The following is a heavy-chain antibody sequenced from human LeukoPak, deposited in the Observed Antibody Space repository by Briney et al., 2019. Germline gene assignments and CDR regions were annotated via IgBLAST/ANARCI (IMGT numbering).Heavy chain of an antibody. D-gene: IGHD3-10*01. CDR1: GYTFTSYG. CDR3: ARPSSGTGYMDV. Sequence: ASVKVSCKASGYTFTSYGISWVRQAPGQGLEWMGWISAYNGNTNYAQKLRGRVTMTTDTSTSTAYMELRSLRSDDTAVYYCARPSSGTGYMDVWGKGTTVTVSS. V-gene: IGHV1-18*01. J-gene: IGHJ6*03. CDR2: ISAYNGNT.